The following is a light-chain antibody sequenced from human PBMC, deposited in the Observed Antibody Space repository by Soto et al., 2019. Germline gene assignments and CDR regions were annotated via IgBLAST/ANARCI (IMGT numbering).Light chain of an antibody. CDR2: SID. V-gene: IGLV7-43*01. CDR1: TGAVTSGYY. J-gene: IGLJ3*02. Sequence: QTVVTQEPSLTVSPGGTVTLTCGSSTGAVTSGYYPNWFQQKPGQPPRPLIYSIDNKHSWTPARFSGSLLGDKAALTLSGVRPEDEADYYFLLYYGGAQVFGGGTKLTVL. CDR3: LLYYGGAQV.